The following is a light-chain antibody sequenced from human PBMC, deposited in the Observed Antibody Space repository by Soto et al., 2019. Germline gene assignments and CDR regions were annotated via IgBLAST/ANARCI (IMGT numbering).Light chain of an antibody. Sequence: QSALTQPASVSGSPGQSITISCTGTSSDVGGYNSVSWYRQDPGKAPKLMIYDVTNRPSGVSNRFSGSKSGNTASLTISGLQAEDEADYYCSSFTPGRIYVFGSGTKVTVL. J-gene: IGLJ1*01. V-gene: IGLV2-14*01. CDR3: SSFTPGRIYV. CDR1: SSDVGGYNS. CDR2: DVT.